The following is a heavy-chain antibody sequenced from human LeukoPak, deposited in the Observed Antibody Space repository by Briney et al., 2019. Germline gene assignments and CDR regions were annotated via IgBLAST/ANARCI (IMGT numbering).Heavy chain of an antibody. CDR1: GFTFSSYS. V-gene: IGHV3-30*03. CDR3: ARDNEAAAGPTGYGMDV. CDR2: ISYDGSNK. J-gene: IGHJ6*02. D-gene: IGHD6-13*01. Sequence: GGSLRLSCAASGFTFSSYSMNWVRQAPGKGLEWVAVISYDGSNKYYADSVKGRFTISRDNSKNTLYLQMNSLRAEDTAVYYCARDNEAAAGPTGYGMDVWGQGTTVTVSS.